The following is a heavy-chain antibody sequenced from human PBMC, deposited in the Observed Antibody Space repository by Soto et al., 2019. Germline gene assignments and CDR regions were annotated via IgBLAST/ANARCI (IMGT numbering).Heavy chain of an antibody. V-gene: IGHV4-28*03. D-gene: IGHD6-19*01. Sequence: PSETLSLTCAVSGYSISSSNWWGWIRQPPGKGLEWIGYIYYSGTTYYNPSLKSRVTMSVDTSKNQFSLKLSSVTAADTAVYYCARGGLAVARSFDYWGQGTLVTVSS. CDR2: IYYSGTT. CDR1: GYSISSSNW. CDR3: ARGGLAVARSFDY. J-gene: IGHJ4*02.